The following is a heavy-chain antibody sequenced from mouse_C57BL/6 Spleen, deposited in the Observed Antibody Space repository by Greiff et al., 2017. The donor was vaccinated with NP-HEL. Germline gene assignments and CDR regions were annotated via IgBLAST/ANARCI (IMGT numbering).Heavy chain of an antibody. CDR3: ARRGGYVYWYFDV. D-gene: IGHD2-10*02. CDR1: GFTFSSYG. V-gene: IGHV5-6*02. Sequence: EVKLEESGGDLVKPGGSLKLSCAASGFTFSSYGMSWVRQTPDKRLEWVATISSGGSYTYYPDSVKGRSTISRDNAKNTLYLQMSSLKSEDTAMYYCARRGGYVYWYFDVWGTGTTVTVSS. CDR2: ISSGGSYT. J-gene: IGHJ1*03.